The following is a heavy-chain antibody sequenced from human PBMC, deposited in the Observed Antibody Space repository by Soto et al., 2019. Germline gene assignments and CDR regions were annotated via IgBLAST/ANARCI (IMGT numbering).Heavy chain of an antibody. CDR1: GGSISSSSYY. CDR3: ARLDIVANY. Sequence: SETLCPTCTVSGGSISSSSYYWGWIRQPPGKGLEWIGSIYYSGSTYYNPSLKSRVTISVDTSKNQFSLKLSSVTAADTAVYYCARLDIVANYWGQGTLVTVSS. CDR2: IYYSGST. V-gene: IGHV4-39*01. J-gene: IGHJ4*02. D-gene: IGHD5-12*01.